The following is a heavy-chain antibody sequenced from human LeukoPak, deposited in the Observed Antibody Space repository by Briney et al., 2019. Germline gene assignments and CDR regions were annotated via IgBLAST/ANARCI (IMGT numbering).Heavy chain of an antibody. CDR3: ARGHRDFWSGYTALTDYFDY. CDR1: GGSISSGGYY. CDR2: IYYSGST. J-gene: IGHJ4*02. D-gene: IGHD3-3*01. Sequence: PSQTLSLTCTVSGGSISSGGYYWSWIRQHPGKGLEWIGYIYYSGSTYYNPSLKSRVTISVDTSKNQFSLKLSSVTAADTAVYYCARGHRDFWSGYTALTDYFDYWGQGTLVTVSS. V-gene: IGHV4-31*03.